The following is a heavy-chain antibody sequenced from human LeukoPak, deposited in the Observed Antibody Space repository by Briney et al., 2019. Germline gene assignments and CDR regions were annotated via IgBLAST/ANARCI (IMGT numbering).Heavy chain of an antibody. J-gene: IGHJ4*02. D-gene: IGHD6-19*01. Sequence: GGSLRLSCAASGFIVSDNYMSWVRQAPGKGLEWVSVIYSSGSTYYADSVKGRFTISRDNSKNTLYLQMNSLRAEDTAVYYCARDTVAVSGTQYFDFWGQGTLVTVSS. CDR1: GFIVSDNY. V-gene: IGHV3-66*01. CDR3: ARDTVAVSGTQYFDF. CDR2: IYSSGST.